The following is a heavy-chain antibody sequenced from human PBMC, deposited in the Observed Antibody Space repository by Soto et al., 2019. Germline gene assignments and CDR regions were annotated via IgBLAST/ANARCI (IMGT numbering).Heavy chain of an antibody. D-gene: IGHD3-22*01. CDR3: AKGTGYYDSSVYHGDFDY. J-gene: IGHJ4*02. Sequence: GGSLRLSCAASGFTFSSYGMHWVRQAPGKGLEWVAVISYDGSNKYYVDSVKGRFTISRDNSKNTLYLQMNSLRAEDTAVYYCAKGTGYYDSSVYHGDFDYGGQGALVTVSS. V-gene: IGHV3-30*18. CDR2: ISYDGSNK. CDR1: GFTFSSYG.